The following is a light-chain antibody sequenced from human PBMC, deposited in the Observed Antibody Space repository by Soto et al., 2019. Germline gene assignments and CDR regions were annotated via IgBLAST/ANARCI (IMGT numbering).Light chain of an antibody. CDR3: QQSYSIPNT. CDR2: AAS. J-gene: IGKJ5*01. Sequence: IQMTQSRSSLPASVGDRVTITCRASQSISSYLNWYQQKPGKAPKLLIYAASSLQSGVPSRFSGSGSGTDFTLTISSLQPEDFATYYCQQSYSIPNTFGQGTRLEIK. CDR1: QSISSY. V-gene: IGKV1-39*01.